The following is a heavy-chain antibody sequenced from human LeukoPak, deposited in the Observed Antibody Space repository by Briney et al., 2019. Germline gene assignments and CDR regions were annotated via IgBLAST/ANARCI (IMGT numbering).Heavy chain of an antibody. Sequence: GGSLRLSCAASGFTVSSNYMSWVRQAPGKGLEWVSVIYSGGSTYCADSVKGRFTISRDNSKNTLYLQMNSLRAEDTAVYYCARDRSGATENDAFDIWGQGTMVTVSS. J-gene: IGHJ3*02. V-gene: IGHV3-53*01. CDR3: ARDRSGATENDAFDI. D-gene: IGHD1-26*01. CDR2: IYSGGST. CDR1: GFTVSSNY.